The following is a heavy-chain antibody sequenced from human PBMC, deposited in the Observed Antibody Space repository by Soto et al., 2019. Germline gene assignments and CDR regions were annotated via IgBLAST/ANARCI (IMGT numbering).Heavy chain of an antibody. Sequence: GGSLRLSCAASGFTFSSYGMHWVRQAPGKGLEWVAFISYEGVKRYYGDSVKGRFTISRDISKNTLYLQMNSLRPEDTAVYNCAKDLSQDEYGPSYMDVWGRGTTVTVSS. J-gene: IGHJ6*03. V-gene: IGHV3-30*18. CDR1: GFTFSSYG. CDR3: AKDLSQDEYGPSYMDV. D-gene: IGHD6-6*01. CDR2: ISYEGVKR.